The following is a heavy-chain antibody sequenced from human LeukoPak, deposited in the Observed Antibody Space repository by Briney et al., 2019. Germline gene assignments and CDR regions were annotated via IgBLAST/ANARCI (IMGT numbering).Heavy chain of an antibody. Sequence: GCSLRLPSSSSGYSRSVHPSTPVHQAPGNGLEWVANIKHNGDELNYVDSVEDRFTISRDNAKNSLYLHMTSLRAEDTAVYYCARELRTFDSWGQGTLVTVSS. D-gene: IGHD3-16*01. V-gene: IGHV3-7*04. CDR3: ARELRTFDS. CDR2: IKHNGDEL. CDR1: GYSRSVHP. J-gene: IGHJ4*02.